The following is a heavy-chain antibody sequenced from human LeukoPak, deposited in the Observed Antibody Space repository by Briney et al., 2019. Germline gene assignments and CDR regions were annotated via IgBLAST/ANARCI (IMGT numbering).Heavy chain of an antibody. J-gene: IGHJ3*02. CDR3: ARDARYYDSSGYYVFDI. CDR2: IYNNGRT. V-gene: IGHV4-59*11. Sequence: SETLSLTCTVSGGSIRSHYWSRIRQPPGKGLEWIGYIYNNGRTDYNPSLKSRVIISLDTSKNQFSLKLTSVTAADTAVYYCARDARYYDSSGYYVFDIWGQGTKVTVSS. D-gene: IGHD3-22*01. CDR1: GGSIRSHY.